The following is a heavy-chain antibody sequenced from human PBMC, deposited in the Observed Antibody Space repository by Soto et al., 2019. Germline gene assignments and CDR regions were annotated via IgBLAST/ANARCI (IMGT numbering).Heavy chain of an antibody. Sequence: EVQLVESGGGLVQPGGSLRLSCAGSGFIFSNYWMHWVRQAPGKGLEWVSRIDHDGPTDYAASVRGRFTISRDNAEKTLYLQMNSLRPEDTAVYYCVRDSHGDYWGQGTLVTVSS. CDR1: GFIFSNYW. V-gene: IGHV3-74*01. J-gene: IGHJ4*02. CDR3: VRDSHGDY. CDR2: IDHDGPT.